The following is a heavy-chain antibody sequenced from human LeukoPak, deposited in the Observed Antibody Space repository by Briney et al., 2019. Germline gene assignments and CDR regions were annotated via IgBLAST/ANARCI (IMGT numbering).Heavy chain of an antibody. J-gene: IGHJ4*02. CDR3: ARAKPKNMVRGLIMRRESRYYFDY. CDR1: GFTFRTYG. CDR2: IYSGGST. D-gene: IGHD3-10*01. Sequence: PGGSLRLSCAASGFTFRTYGMSWVRQAPGKGLEWVSVIYSGGSTYYADSVKGRFTISRDNSKSTLYIQMNSLRAEDTAVYYCARAKPKNMVRGLIMRRESRYYFDYWGQGTLVTVSS. V-gene: IGHV3-53*01.